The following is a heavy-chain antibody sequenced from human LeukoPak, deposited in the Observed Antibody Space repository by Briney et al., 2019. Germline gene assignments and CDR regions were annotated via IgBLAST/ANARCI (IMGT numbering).Heavy chain of an antibody. V-gene: IGHV2-5*04. CDR1: GFSLSPHGVA. CDR3: VHVNWGDYFDF. Sequence: SGPTLIHPRQPLTLTFTFSGFSLSPHGVAVGWIRQPPGKALEWLAEINWDDDKRYRPSLKSRLTITKDTSKNQMVLTMTHMDPVDTGTYDCVHVNWGDYFDFWGQGSLVTVSS. D-gene: IGHD7-27*01. CDR2: INWDDDK. J-gene: IGHJ4*02.